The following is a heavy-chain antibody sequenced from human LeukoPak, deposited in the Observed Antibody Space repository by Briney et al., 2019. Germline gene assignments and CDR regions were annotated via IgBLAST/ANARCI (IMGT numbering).Heavy chain of an antibody. D-gene: IGHD3-22*01. J-gene: IGHJ4*02. CDR1: GGSISSSSHF. Sequence: SETLSLTCTVYGGSISSSSHFWGWIRQPPGKGLEWIGSIYYSGNTYYSPSLKSRVTISVDTSKNQFSLKLSSVTAADTAVYYCAADSSGYYYGPYWGQGTLVTVSS. V-gene: IGHV4-39*01. CDR3: AADSSGYYYGPY. CDR2: IYYSGNT.